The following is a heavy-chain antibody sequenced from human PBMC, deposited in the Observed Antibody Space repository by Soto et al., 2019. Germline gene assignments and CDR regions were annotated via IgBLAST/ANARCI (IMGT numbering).Heavy chain of an antibody. J-gene: IGHJ4*02. V-gene: IGHV1-69*13. CDR1: GGTFSSYA. CDR2: IIPIFGTA. CDR3: ASNGIAAAGWVYFDY. Sequence: SVKVSCKAAGGTFSSYAISWVRQAPGQGLEWMGGIIPIFGTANYAQKFQGRVTITADESTSTAYMELSSLRSEDTAVYYCASNGIAAAGWVYFDYWGQGTLVTVYS. D-gene: IGHD6-13*01.